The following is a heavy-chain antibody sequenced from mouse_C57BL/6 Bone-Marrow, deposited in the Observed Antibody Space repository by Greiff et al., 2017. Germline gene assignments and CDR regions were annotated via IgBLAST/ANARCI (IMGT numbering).Heavy chain of an antibody. Sequence: EVQGVESGGDLVKPGGSLKLSCAASGFTFSSYGMSWVRQTPDKRLEWVATISSGGSYTYYPDSVKGRFTISRDNAKNTLYLQMSSLKSEDTAMYYCARHPTMITTYYFDYWGQGTTLTVSS. V-gene: IGHV5-6*01. CDR3: ARHPTMITTYYFDY. CDR1: GFTFSSYG. D-gene: IGHD2-4*01. CDR2: ISSGGSYT. J-gene: IGHJ2*01.